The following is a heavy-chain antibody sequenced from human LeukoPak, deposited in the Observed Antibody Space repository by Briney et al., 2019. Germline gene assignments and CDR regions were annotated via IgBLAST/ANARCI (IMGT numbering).Heavy chain of an antibody. Sequence: TGGSLRLSCAASGFTVSSNYMTWVRQAPGKGLEWVSGIYSGGSTYYADSVKGRFTISRDNSKNTLYLQVNGLRGDDTAVYYCARSAVTGPGWIVPWGQGTLVTVSS. D-gene: IGHD6-19*01. V-gene: IGHV3-53*01. CDR2: IYSGGST. J-gene: IGHJ5*02. CDR1: GFTVSSNY. CDR3: ARSAVTGPGWIVP.